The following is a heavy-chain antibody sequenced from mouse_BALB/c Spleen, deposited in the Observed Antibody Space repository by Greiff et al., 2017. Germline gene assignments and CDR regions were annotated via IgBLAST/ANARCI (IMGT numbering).Heavy chain of an antibody. J-gene: IGHJ4*01. V-gene: IGHV3-8*02. D-gene: IGHD1-2*01. CDR3: ARFTTATYYAMDY. CDR1: GDSITSGY. Sequence: EVKLMESGPSLVKPSQTLSLTCSVTGDSITSGYWNWIRKFPGNKLEYMGYISYSGSTYYNPSLKSRISITRDTSKNQYYLQLNSVTTEDTATYYCARFTTATYYAMDYWGQGTSVTVSS. CDR2: ISYSGST.